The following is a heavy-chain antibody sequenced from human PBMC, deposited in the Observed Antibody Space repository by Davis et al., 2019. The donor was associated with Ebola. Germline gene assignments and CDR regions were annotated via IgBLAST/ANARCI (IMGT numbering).Heavy chain of an antibody. D-gene: IGHD3-3*01. Sequence: PSETLSLTCTVSGDSISSGDYYWSWIRQPPGKGPEWIGYIYYSGSTYYNPSLESRVTISVDTSKNQFSLKLTSVTAADTAVYYCARGPYYDFWSGYYTGYFQHWGQGTLVTVSS. CDR1: GDSISSGDYY. V-gene: IGHV4-30-4*01. CDR2: IYYSGST. CDR3: ARGPYYDFWSGYYTGYFQH. J-gene: IGHJ1*01.